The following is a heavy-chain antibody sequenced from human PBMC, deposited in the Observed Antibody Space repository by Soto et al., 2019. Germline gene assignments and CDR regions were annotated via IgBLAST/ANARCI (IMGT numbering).Heavy chain of an antibody. CDR1: GYTFTSYA. D-gene: IGHD2-15*01. CDR3: ARASPYCSGGSCSEYFQN. CDR2: INAGNGNT. Sequence: ASVKVSCKASGYTFTSYAMHWVRQAPGQRLEWMGWINAGNGNTKYSQKFQGRVTITRDTSASTAYMELSSLRSEDTAVYYCARASPYCSGGSCSEYFQNWGQGTLVTVSS. J-gene: IGHJ1*01. V-gene: IGHV1-3*01.